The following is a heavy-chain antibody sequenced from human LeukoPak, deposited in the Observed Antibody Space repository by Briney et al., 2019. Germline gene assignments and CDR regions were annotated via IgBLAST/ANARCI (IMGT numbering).Heavy chain of an antibody. Sequence: GGSLRLSCAASGFTFSTYIMNWVRQAPGKGLEWVSYISSTSNTIYYADSVKGRFTISRDNAKNSLYLQMNSLRAEDTAVYYCAREMATISDYWGQGTLVTVSS. V-gene: IGHV3-48*04. J-gene: IGHJ4*02. D-gene: IGHD5-24*01. CDR3: AREMATISDY. CDR1: GFTFSTYI. CDR2: ISSTSNTI.